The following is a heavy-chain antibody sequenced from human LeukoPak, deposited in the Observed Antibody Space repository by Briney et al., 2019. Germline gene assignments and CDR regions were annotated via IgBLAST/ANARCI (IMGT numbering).Heavy chain of an antibody. J-gene: IGHJ4*02. Sequence: ASVKVSCKASGYTFTGFYIHWVRQAPGQGLEWMGWINTNSGGTNYAEKFQGRVTMTRDTSITTAYMELSGLTSDDTAVYYCARFYDSTGYFLDYWGRGTLVTVSS. D-gene: IGHD3-22*01. CDR3: ARFYDSTGYFLDY. CDR1: GYTFTGFY. V-gene: IGHV1-2*02. CDR2: INTNSGGT.